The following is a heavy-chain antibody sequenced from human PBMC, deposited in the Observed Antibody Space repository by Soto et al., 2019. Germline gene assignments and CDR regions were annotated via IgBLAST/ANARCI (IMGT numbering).Heavy chain of an antibody. D-gene: IGHD3-22*01. J-gene: IGHJ2*01. V-gene: IGHV4-31*03. CDR3: ATLISNYYDSSGADWYFDL. CDR2: IYYSWST. Sequence: SETLSLTCTVSGGSISSGAYYWGWIRQHPGKGLEWIGYIYYSWSTYYNPSLRSRVTISVDTSKNQFSLKLSSVTAADTAVYYCATLISNYYDSSGADWYFDLWGRGTLVTVSS. CDR1: GGSISSGAYY.